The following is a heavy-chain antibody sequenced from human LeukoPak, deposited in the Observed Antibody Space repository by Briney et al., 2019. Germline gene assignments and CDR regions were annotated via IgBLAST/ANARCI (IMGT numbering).Heavy chain of an antibody. V-gene: IGHV4-39*07. Sequence: SETLSLTCTVSGGSISSSSYYWGWIRQPPGKGLEWIGSIYYSGSTNYNPSLKSRVTISVDTSKNQFSLKLSSVTAADTAVYYCAVNHDSSTYWHHYFDYWGQGTLVTVSS. J-gene: IGHJ4*02. CDR3: AVNHDSSTYWHHYFDY. D-gene: IGHD3-22*01. CDR2: IYYSGST. CDR1: GGSISSSSYY.